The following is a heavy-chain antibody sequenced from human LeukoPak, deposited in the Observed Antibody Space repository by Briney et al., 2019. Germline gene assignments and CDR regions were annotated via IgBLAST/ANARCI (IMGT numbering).Heavy chain of an antibody. Sequence: ASVKVSCKASGYTFTSYAMNWVRQAPGQGLEWMGWINPNSGGTNYAQKFQGRVTMTRDTSISTAYMELSRLRSDDTAVYYCARDSRNRFGELQIDYWGQGTLVTVSS. CDR3: ARDSRNRFGELQIDY. CDR2: INPNSGGT. J-gene: IGHJ4*02. CDR1: GYTFTSYA. V-gene: IGHV1-2*02. D-gene: IGHD3-10*01.